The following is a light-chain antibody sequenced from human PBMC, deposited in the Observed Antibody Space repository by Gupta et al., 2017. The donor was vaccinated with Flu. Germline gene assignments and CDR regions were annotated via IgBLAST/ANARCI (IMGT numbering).Light chain of an antibody. CDR3: SAWDTSLSVRV. V-gene: IGLV10-54*04. CDR2: TNY. CDR1: DHHVGDQG. Sequence: TATLTCTGNDHHVGDQGSCLLQKRQGHPPKLPSHTNYSRPSGISERFSASRSGRKASLIITGLQPEDEADYFCSAWDTSLSVRVFGGGTKLTVL. J-gene: IGLJ3*02.